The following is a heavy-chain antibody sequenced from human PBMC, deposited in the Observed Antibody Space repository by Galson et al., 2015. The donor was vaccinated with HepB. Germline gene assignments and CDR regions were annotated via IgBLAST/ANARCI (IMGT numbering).Heavy chain of an antibody. CDR1: GLAFHNYA. V-gene: IGHV3-33*01. Sequence: SLRLSCAASGLAFHNYAMHWVRQAPGKGLEWMAVIWYDGSEKYYADSVKRRSTISRDNSKNILFLDMNSLRVEDTAIYYCARGESDKDSEPPDDWGQGTLVTVSS. J-gene: IGHJ4*02. D-gene: IGHD1-26*01. CDR3: ARGESDKDSEPPDD. CDR2: IWYDGSEK.